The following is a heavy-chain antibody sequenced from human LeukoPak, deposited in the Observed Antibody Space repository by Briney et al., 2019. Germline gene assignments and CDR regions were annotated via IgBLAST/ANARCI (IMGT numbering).Heavy chain of an antibody. V-gene: IGHV3-21*01. CDR3: ATETIGRHYDY. CDR2: ISPTGTDI. J-gene: IGHJ4*02. CDR1: GFTFSPCD. Sequence: GGSLRLSCAASGFTFSPCDLNWLRQAPGKGLEWVSYISPTGTDIYYADSVRGRFTISRDNAKNSMYLQMDSVRDEDTAVYYCATETIGRHYDYWGQGTLLTFSS. D-gene: IGHD1-14*01.